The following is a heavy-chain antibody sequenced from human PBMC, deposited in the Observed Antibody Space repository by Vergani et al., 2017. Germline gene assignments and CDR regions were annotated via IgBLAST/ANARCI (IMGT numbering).Heavy chain of an antibody. V-gene: IGHV3-49*03. CDR3: TRDRNYDIWTGSTNHFDH. J-gene: IGHJ4*02. Sequence: EVQLVESGGELVQPGRPLRLSCTASGFTFGDDAISWFRQAPGKGPELVAFIRTKSQGETTEYAASVKGRFFISRNDSKGVAYLQMNSLRTEDTAVYSCTRDRNYDIWTGSTNHFDHRGPGTLVTVSS. CDR1: GFTFGDDA. CDR2: IRTKSQGETT. D-gene: IGHD3-9*01.